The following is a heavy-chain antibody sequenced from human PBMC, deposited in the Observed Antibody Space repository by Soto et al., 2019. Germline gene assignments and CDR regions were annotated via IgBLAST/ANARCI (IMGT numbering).Heavy chain of an antibody. CDR1: GGSISSGDYY. V-gene: IGHV4-30-4*01. D-gene: IGHD6-6*01. CDR2: IYYSGST. Sequence: QVQLQESGPGLVKPSQTLSLTCTVSGGSISSGDYYWSWIRQPPGKGLEWIGYIYYSGSTYYNPSLKSRIIISVDTSKNQFSLKLSSVTAADTAVYYCARERPDGARLDPWGQGTLVTVSS. CDR3: ARERPDGARLDP. J-gene: IGHJ5*02.